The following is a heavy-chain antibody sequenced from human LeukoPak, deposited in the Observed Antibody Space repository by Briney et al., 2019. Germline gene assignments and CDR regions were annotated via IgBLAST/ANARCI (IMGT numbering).Heavy chain of an antibody. D-gene: IGHD3-9*01. J-gene: IGHJ4*02. CDR3: ARGGYDVLTRYLDY. CDR1: GGSISSYY. V-gene: IGHV4-59*01. Sequence: SETLSLTYTVSGGSISSYYWSWIRQPPGKGLEWIGYIYYSGSTNYNPSLKSRVTISVDTSKNQFSLKLSSVTAADTAVYYCARGGYDVLTRYLDYWGQGTLVTVSS. CDR2: IYYSGST.